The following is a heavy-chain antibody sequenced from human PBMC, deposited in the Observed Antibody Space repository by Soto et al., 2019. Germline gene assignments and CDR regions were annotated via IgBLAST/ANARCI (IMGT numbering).Heavy chain of an antibody. V-gene: IGHV3-74*01. CDR1: GFNFSNHW. CDR2: ITSDGKSK. D-gene: IGHD2-21*02. CDR3: ARESGDWPLNWCDP. Sequence: AGGSLRLSCAASGFNFSNHWMHWVRQRPGEGLVWVSRITSDGKSKAYAESVNGRFAISRDNAKNTLYLQMNGRTAEDTAVYYCARESGDWPLNWCDPWGQGTLVTVSS. J-gene: IGHJ5*02.